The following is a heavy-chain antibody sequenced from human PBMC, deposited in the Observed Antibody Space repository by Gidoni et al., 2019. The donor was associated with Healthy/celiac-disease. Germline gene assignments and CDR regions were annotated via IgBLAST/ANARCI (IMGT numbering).Heavy chain of an antibody. CDR1: GGSISSGGYY. V-gene: IGHV4-31*03. CDR3: ARDDIAAAAPDAFDI. Sequence: QVQLQESVPGLVTPSQTLSLTSTVSGGSISSGGYYWSWIRQHPGKGLEWIGYIYYSGSTYYNPSLKSRVTISVDTSKNQFSLKLSSVTAADTAVYYCARDDIAAAAPDAFDIWGQGTMVTVSS. J-gene: IGHJ3*02. D-gene: IGHD6-13*01. CDR2: IYYSGST.